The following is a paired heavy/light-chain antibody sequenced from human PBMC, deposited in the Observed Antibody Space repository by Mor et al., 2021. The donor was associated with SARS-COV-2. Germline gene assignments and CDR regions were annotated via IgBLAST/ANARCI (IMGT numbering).Light chain of an antibody. J-gene: IGKJ2*01. V-gene: IGKV3-20*01. CDR2: GVS. Sequence: EIVLTQSPATLSLSPGEGATLSCRASQSLSTSELAWYQHKPGQAPRLIIYGVSSRAAGIPDRFSGSGSGTDFTLFISRLEPEDIAFYYCQQYGDSPQTFGQGTKLEIK. CDR3: QQYGDSPQT. CDR1: QSLSTSE.
Heavy chain of an antibody. CDR2: ISRTSTPT. J-gene: IGHJ6*03. Sequence: VHLEESGGNLVQPGGSLRLSCVASGFNFTKYSMHWVRLAPGKGPESIAYISRTSTPTYYADSVRGRFIISRDDAKKSVSLQMNSLRDEDTAVYYCARAGGSSSWSGWDYYFYYMDVWGKGTRVTVSS. V-gene: IGHV3-48*02. CDR3: ARAGGSSSWSGWDYYFYYMDV. CDR1: GFNFTKYS. D-gene: IGHD2-2*01.